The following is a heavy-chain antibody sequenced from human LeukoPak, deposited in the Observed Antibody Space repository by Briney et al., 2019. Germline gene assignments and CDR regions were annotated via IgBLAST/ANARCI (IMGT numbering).Heavy chain of an antibody. D-gene: IGHD6-13*01. CDR3: AKDRNRGIAAAGTYDY. CDR2: IIPIFGTA. V-gene: IGHV1-69*05. Sequence: ASVKVSCKASGGTFSSYAISWVRQAPGQGLEWMGRIIPIFGTANYAQKFQGRVTITTDESTSTAYMELSSLRAEDTAVYYCAKDRNRGIAAAGTYDYWGQGTLVTVSS. J-gene: IGHJ4*02. CDR1: GGTFSSYA.